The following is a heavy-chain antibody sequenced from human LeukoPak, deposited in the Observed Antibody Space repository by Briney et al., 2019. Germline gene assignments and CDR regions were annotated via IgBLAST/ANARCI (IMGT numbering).Heavy chain of an antibody. D-gene: IGHD3-10*01. V-gene: IGHV3-48*03. CDR3: ARDGIKKRTMVRGSYYGMDV. CDR2: ISSSGSTI. Sequence: SGGSLRLSCAASGFTFSSYEMNWVRQAPGKGLEWVSYISSSGSTIYYADSVKGRFTISRDNAKNSLYLQMNSLRAEDTAVYYCARDGIKKRTMVRGSYYGMDVWGKGTTVTVSS. J-gene: IGHJ6*04. CDR1: GFTFSSYE.